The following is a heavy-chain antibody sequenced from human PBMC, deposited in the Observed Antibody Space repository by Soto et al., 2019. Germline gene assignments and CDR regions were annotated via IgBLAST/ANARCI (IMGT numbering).Heavy chain of an antibody. Sequence: SETLSLTCTVSGGSISSGGYNWIWIPQPTGKGLEWIGYIYYRGSTYYNPSLKSRVTISVDTSKNQFSLKLSSVTAADTAVYYCARAGEVIKDPNLFDYWGQGTLVTVSS. J-gene: IGHJ4*02. V-gene: IGHV4-31*03. CDR1: GGSISSGGYN. D-gene: IGHD3-10*01. CDR2: IYYRGST. CDR3: ARAGEVIKDPNLFDY.